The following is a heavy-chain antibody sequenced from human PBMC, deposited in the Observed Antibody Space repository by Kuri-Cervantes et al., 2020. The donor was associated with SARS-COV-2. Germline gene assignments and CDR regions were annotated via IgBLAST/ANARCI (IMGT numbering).Heavy chain of an antibody. D-gene: IGHD3-3*01. CDR2: IYYSGST. CDR1: GGSISSYY. Sequence: SETLSLTCTVSGGSISSYYWSWIRQPPGKGLEWIGYIYYSGSTHYDPSLKSRVSISVDTSKNQFSLKLSSVTAADTAVYYCARVRWDFWSGYSYYFDYWGQGTLVTVSS. J-gene: IGHJ4*02. CDR3: ARVRWDFWSGYSYYFDY. V-gene: IGHV4-59*12.